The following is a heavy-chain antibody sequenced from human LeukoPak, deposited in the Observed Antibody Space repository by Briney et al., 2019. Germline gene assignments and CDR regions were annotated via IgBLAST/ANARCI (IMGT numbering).Heavy chain of an antibody. D-gene: IGHD2-21*02. CDR2: IIPIFGTA. V-gene: IGHV1-69*01. J-gene: IGHJ6*02. Sequence: SVKVSCKASGGTFSSYAISWVRQAPGQGLEWMEGIIPIFGTANYAQKFQGRVTITADESTSTAYMELSSLRSEDTAVYYCARGAYCGGDCYSPIDYYGMDVWGQGTTVTVSS. CDR1: GGTFSSYA. CDR3: ARGAYCGGDCYSPIDYYGMDV.